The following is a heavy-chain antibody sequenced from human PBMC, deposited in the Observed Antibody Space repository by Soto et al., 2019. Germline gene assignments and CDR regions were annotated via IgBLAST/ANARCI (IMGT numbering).Heavy chain of an antibody. D-gene: IGHD2-2*02. CDR2: IYYSGST. Sequence: SETLSLTCTVSGGSISSGDYYWSWIRQPPGKGLEWIGYIYYSGSTYYNPSLKSRVTISVDTSKNQFSLKLSSVTAADTAVYYRAREEVPAAIEGGWFDPWGQGTLVTVSS. CDR3: AREEVPAAIEGGWFDP. CDR1: GGSISSGDYY. J-gene: IGHJ5*02. V-gene: IGHV4-30-4*01.